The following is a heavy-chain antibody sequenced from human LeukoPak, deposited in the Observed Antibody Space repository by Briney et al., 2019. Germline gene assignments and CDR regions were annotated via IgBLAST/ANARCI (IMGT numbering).Heavy chain of an antibody. J-gene: IGHJ4*02. D-gene: IGHD3-22*01. V-gene: IGHV3-48*04. CDR2: ISSGSSTI. CDR3: ARDYYDSSGYYWGSY. Sequence: PGGSLRLSCAAFGFTFSSYSMNWVRQAPGKGLEWISYISSGSSTIYYADSVKGRFTISRDNAKNSLYLQMNGLRADDTAVYFCARDYYDSSGYYWGSYWGQGTLVTVSS. CDR1: GFTFSSYS.